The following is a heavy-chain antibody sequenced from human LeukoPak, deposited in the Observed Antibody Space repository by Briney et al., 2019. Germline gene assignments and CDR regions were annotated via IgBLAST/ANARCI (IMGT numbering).Heavy chain of an antibody. D-gene: IGHD4-23*01. CDR1: GGSISSSSYY. CDR3: ARDYGGGYAFDI. Sequence: SETLSLTCTVSGGSISSSSYYWGWIRQPPGKGLEWIGYIYYSGSTNYNPSLKSRVTISVDTSKNQFSLKLSSVTAADTAVYYCARDYGGGYAFDIWGQGTMVTVSS. CDR2: IYYSGST. V-gene: IGHV4-61*01. J-gene: IGHJ3*02.